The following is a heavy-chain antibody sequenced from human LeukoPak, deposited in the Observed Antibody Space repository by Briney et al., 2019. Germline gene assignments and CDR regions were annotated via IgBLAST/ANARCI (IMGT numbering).Heavy chain of an antibody. D-gene: IGHD3-22*01. CDR2: ISYDGSNK. J-gene: IGHJ4*02. CDR3: AREAYYYDSSGYTY. Sequence: GRSPRLSCAASGFTFSSYAMHWVRQAPGKGLEWVAVISYDGSNKYYADSVKGRFTISRDNSKNTLYLQMNSLRAEDTAVYYCAREAYYYDSSGYTYWGQETLVTVSS. CDR1: GFTFSSYA. V-gene: IGHV3-30*04.